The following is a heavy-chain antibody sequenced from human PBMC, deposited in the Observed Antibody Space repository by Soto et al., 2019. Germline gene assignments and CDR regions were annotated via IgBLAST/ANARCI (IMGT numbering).Heavy chain of an antibody. CDR2: IYYSGST. V-gene: IGHV4-39*01. Sequence: SETLSLTCTVSGGSISSSSYYWGWIRQPPGKGLEWIGSIYYSGSTYYNPSLKSRVTISVDTSKNQFSLKLSSVTAADTAVYYCARHRATAAGTVNWFDPWGQGTLVTGS. CDR3: ARHRATAAGTVNWFDP. J-gene: IGHJ5*02. D-gene: IGHD6-13*01. CDR1: GGSISSSSYY.